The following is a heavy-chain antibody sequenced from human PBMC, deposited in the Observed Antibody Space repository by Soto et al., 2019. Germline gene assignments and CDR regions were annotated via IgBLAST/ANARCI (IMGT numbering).Heavy chain of an antibody. CDR3: AGNRRYFDWLTDY. V-gene: IGHV3-23*01. CDR1: GFTFSSYA. CDR2: ISGSGGST. J-gene: IGHJ4*02. D-gene: IGHD3-9*01. Sequence: PGGSLRLSCAASGFTFSSYAMSWVRQAPGKGLEWVSAISGSGGSTYYADSVKGRFTISRDNSKNTLYLQMNSLRAEDTAVYYCAGNRRYFDWLTDYWGQGTLVTVSS.